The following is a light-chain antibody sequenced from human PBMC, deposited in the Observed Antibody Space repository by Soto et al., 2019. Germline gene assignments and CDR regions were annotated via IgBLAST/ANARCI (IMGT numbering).Light chain of an antibody. CDR3: GLHTSSTWV. J-gene: IGLJ3*02. CDR1: SSDIGSYNR. V-gene: IGLV2-18*01. CDR2: EVN. Sequence: QSALTQPPSVSGSPGQSVTISCTGTSSDIGSYNRVSWYQQPPGTAPKLMIYEVNNRPSGVPDRFSGSKSGNTASLTISGLQAEDEAHYYCGLHTSSTWVFGGGTKLTVL.